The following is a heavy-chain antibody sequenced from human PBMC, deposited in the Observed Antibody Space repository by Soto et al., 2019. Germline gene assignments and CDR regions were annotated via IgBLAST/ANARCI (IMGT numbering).Heavy chain of an antibody. J-gene: IGHJ4*02. Sequence: AASVKVSCKASGYMFVTYGINWVRQAPGQGLEWMGWISAYNGNTKYAQNLQGRVTMTTDASTSTAYMEMRSLRSDDTAVYYCARDLDGSGSYYTDYWGPGTLVTV. D-gene: IGHD3-10*01. CDR3: ARDLDGSGSYYTDY. CDR1: GYMFVTYG. CDR2: ISAYNGNT. V-gene: IGHV1-18*01.